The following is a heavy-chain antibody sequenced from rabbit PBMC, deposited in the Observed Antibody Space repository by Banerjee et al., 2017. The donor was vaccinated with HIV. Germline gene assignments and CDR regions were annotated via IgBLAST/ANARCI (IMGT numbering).Heavy chain of an antibody. CDR1: GFDFSSYY. CDR3: ARDLDGVIGWNFGW. Sequence: QLKESGGGLVQPGGSLKLSCKASGFDFSSYYMSWVRQAPGKGLEWIGYIDPVFGSAYYASWVNGRFSISRENPQNTVSLQLNSLTAADTATYFCARDLDGVIGWNFGWWGPGTLVTVS. J-gene: IGHJ4*01. D-gene: IGHD1-1*01. CDR2: IDPVFGSA. V-gene: IGHV1S7*01.